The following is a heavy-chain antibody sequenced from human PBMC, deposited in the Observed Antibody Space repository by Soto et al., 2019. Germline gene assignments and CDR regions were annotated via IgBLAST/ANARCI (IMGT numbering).Heavy chain of an antibody. J-gene: IGHJ6*02. Sequence: QVQLVESGGGVVQPGRSLTLSCTASGFTFRNYGMHWVRQAPGKGLEWEAVMSYDGSEKYYADSAKGRFTISRDNSKNTLYLHMTSLGVEDTAVYYCAKVPSDRGYYYYGMDVWGQGTTVTVSS. CDR3: AKVPSDRGYYYYGMDV. CDR1: GFTFRNYG. V-gene: IGHV3-30*18. CDR2: MSYDGSEK. D-gene: IGHD3-10*01.